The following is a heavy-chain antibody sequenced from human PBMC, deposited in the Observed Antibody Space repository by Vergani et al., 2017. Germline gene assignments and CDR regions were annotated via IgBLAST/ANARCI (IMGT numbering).Heavy chain of an antibody. CDR2: INHSGST. CDR1: GFTFSNAW. V-gene: IGHV4-4*02. Sequence: VQLVESGGGLVKPGGSLRLSCAASGFTFSNAWMSWVRQAPGKGLEWVGEINHSGSTNYNPSLKSRVTISVDTSKNQFSLKLSSVTAADTAVYYCARGSTSVRVGVYMDVWGKGTTVTVSS. J-gene: IGHJ6*03. CDR3: ARGSTSVRVGVYMDV. D-gene: IGHD2-2*01.